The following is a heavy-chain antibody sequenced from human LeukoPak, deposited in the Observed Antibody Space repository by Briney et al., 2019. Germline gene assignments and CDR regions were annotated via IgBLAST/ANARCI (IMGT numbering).Heavy chain of an antibody. V-gene: IGHV3-11*03. CDR2: ISSSSSYT. J-gene: IGHJ4*02. Sequence: GGSLRLSCAASGFTFSDYYMSWNRQAPGKGLEWVSYISSSSSYTNYADSVKGRFTISRDNAKNSLYLQMNSLRAEDTAVYYCATPLDYYDSSGYHQGGDWGQGTLVTVSS. D-gene: IGHD3-22*01. CDR3: ATPLDYYDSSGYHQGGD. CDR1: GFTFSDYY.